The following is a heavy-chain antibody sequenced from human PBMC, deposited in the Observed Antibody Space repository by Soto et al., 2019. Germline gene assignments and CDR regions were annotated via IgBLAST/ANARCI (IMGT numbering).Heavy chain of an antibody. Sequence: QVQLLQSGAEVKKPGASVNISCKASGYSFRTHFIHWVRQAPGQGLEWMGVINPSGGRTKYAQRFQGRVVMTSDTSTGTVYMELSSLRSDDTAVYYCARDSNRAAAGTGWFDPWGQGSPVTVSS. CDR1: GYSFRTHF. CDR3: ARDSNRAAAGTGWFDP. CDR2: INPSGGRT. V-gene: IGHV1-46*01. D-gene: IGHD6-13*01. J-gene: IGHJ5*02.